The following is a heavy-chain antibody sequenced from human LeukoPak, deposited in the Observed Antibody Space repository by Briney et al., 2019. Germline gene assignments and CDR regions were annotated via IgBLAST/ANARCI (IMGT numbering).Heavy chain of an antibody. Sequence: SETLSLTCTVSGGSISSGGYYWRWIRQHPGKGLEWIGYIYYSGSTYYNPSLKSRVTISVDTSKNQFSLKLSSVTAADTAVYYCARGPNYYDSSGYLAPFDYWGQGTLVTVSS. CDR1: GGSISSGGYY. J-gene: IGHJ4*02. CDR3: ARGPNYYDSSGYLAPFDY. V-gene: IGHV4-31*03. D-gene: IGHD3-22*01. CDR2: IYYSGST.